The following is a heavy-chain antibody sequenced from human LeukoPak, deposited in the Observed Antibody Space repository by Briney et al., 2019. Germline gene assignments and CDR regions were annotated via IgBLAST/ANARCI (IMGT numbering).Heavy chain of an antibody. CDR3: ARACGSSWYGFDY. CDR1: GLSISGQW. Sequence: PGESLRLSCVASGLSISGQWMNWVRQAPGQGLEWVANIKHDGSEEYYVDSVKGRFTISRDDGRNSVSLQMNSVRAEDTAVYYCARACGSSWYGFDYWGQGTLVTVSS. J-gene: IGHJ4*02. CDR2: IKHDGSEE. D-gene: IGHD6-13*01. V-gene: IGHV3-7*03.